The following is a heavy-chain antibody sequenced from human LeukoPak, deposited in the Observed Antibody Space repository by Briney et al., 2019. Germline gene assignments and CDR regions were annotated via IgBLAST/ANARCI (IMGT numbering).Heavy chain of an antibody. Sequence: SQTLSLTCTVSGGSISSGGYYWTWIRQHPGKGLEWIGYIYYSGSTSYNPSLKSRVTISVDTSKNQFSLWLNSVTAADTAVYYCARVHYYGSGRGSFDIRGQGTMVTVSS. CDR2: IYYSGST. D-gene: IGHD3-10*01. J-gene: IGHJ3*02. V-gene: IGHV4-31*03. CDR1: GGSISSGGYY. CDR3: ARVHYYGSGRGSFDI.